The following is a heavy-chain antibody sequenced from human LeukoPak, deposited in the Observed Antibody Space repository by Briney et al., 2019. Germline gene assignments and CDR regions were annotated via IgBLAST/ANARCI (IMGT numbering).Heavy chain of an antibody. CDR3: ARDQSTAGPTTADY. V-gene: IGHV3-74*01. CDR2: INTDGSNT. D-gene: IGHD1-26*01. J-gene: IGHJ4*02. Sequence: PGGSLRLSCAASGVTFSRFWMHWGRQAPRTGLLWVSRINTDGSNTIYADSVKGRFTFSRDNAKNTLYLQMNSLRAEDTAIYYCARDQSTAGPTTADYWGQGTLVTVSS. CDR1: GVTFSRFW.